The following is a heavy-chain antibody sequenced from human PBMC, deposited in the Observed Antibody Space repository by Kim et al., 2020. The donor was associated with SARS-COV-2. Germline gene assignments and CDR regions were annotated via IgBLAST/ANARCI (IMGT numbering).Heavy chain of an antibody. CDR2: ISSSGSTI. J-gene: IGHJ4*02. CDR3: AREGRFGGVDY. V-gene: IGHV3-48*03. CDR1: GFTFSSYE. D-gene: IGHD3-16*01. Sequence: GGSLRLSCAASGFTFSSYEMNWVRQAPGKGLEWVSYISSSGSTIYYADSVKGRFTISRDNAKNSLYLQMNSLRAEDTAVYYCAREGRFGGVDYWGQGTLVTVSS.